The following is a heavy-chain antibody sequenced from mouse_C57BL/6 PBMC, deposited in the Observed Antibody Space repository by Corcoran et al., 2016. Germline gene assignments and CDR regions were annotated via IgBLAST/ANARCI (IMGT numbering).Heavy chain of an antibody. CDR2: ISYDGSN. J-gene: IGHJ1*03. V-gene: IGHV3-6*01. CDR1: GYSLTSGYY. Sequence: DVQLQESGPGLVKPSQSLSLTCSVTGYSLTSGYYWNWIRQFPGNKLEWMGYISYDGSNNYNPSLKNRISITRDTSKNQFFLKLNSVTTEDTATYYCARDLGTGWYFDVWGTGTTVTVSS. D-gene: IGHD3-3*01. CDR3: ARDLGTGWYFDV.